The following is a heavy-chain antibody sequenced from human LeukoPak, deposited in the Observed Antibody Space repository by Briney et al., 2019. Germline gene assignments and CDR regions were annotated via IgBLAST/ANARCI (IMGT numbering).Heavy chain of an antibody. CDR3: AKLAWNDGSYYSDY. CDR1: GFNFTYYA. Sequence: GGSLRLSCIGSGFNFTYYAIYWVRQAPGKGLEWVAVVSYDGNDGYYADSVKGRFSISRNNSQNTVTLQMNNLRVDDTAIYYCAKLAWNDGSYYSDYWGQGTLVTVSS. CDR2: VSYDGNDG. D-gene: IGHD1-1*01. J-gene: IGHJ4*02. V-gene: IGHV3-30*18.